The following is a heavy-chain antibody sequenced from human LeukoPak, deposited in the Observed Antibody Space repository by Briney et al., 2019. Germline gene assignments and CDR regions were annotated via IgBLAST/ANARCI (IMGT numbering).Heavy chain of an antibody. Sequence: GGSLRLSCAASGFTFSSYAMSWVRQAPGKGLEWVSAISGSGGSTYYADSVKGRFTISRDNAKNSLYLQMNSLRAEDTAVYYCARDADIVVVPAAIEDAFDIWGQGTMVTVSS. V-gene: IGHV3-23*01. CDR2: ISGSGGST. D-gene: IGHD2-2*01. J-gene: IGHJ3*02. CDR1: GFTFSSYA. CDR3: ARDADIVVVPAAIEDAFDI.